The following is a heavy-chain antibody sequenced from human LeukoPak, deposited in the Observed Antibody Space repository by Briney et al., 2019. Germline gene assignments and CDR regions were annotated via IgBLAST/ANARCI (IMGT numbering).Heavy chain of an antibody. CDR2: IRKDGSLQ. V-gene: IGHV3-7*03. D-gene: IGHD4-17*01. CDR3: TRVSGGYGMSDY. CDR1: GFTFSSFW. J-gene: IGHJ4*02. Sequence: GGSLRLSCAASGFTFSSFWMSWVRQAPGKGLEWVANIRKDGSLQYYVDSVEGRFTISRDNAKNSLYLQMNTLRADDTAVYYCTRVSGGYGMSDYWGQGTLVTVSS.